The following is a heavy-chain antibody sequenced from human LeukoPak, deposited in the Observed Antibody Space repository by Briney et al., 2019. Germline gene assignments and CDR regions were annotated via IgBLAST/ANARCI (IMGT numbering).Heavy chain of an antibody. D-gene: IGHD2-15*01. V-gene: IGHV3-11*04. J-gene: IGHJ4*02. CDR1: GFTFSDYY. CDR3: AIELGYCSGGSCYPTDY. Sequence: GGSLRLSCAASGFTFSDYYMSWIRQAPGKGLELVSYIGSSGSTIYYADAVKGRFTISRDNAKNSLYLQLNSLRAEDTAVYYCAIELGYCSGGSCYPTDYWGQGTLVTVSS. CDR2: IGSSGSTI.